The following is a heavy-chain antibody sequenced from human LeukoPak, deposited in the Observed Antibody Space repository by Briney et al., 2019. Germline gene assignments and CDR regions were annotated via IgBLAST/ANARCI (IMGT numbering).Heavy chain of an antibody. J-gene: IGHJ3*02. Sequence: GGSLRLSCAASGFTFSSYSMNWVRQAPGRGLEWVSSISSSSYIYYADSVKGRFTISRDNAKNSLYLQMNSLRAEDTAVYYCARLQDSSGYDAFDIWGQGTMVTVSS. D-gene: IGHD3-22*01. CDR2: ISSSSYI. CDR3: ARLQDSSGYDAFDI. V-gene: IGHV3-21*01. CDR1: GFTFSSYS.